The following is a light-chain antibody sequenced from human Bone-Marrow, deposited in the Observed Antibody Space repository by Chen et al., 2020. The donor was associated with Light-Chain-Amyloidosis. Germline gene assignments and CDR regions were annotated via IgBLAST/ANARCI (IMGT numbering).Light chain of an antibody. J-gene: IGKJ4*01. Sequence: EIVLTQSPGTLSLSPGEGANLSCRASQTISSNYLTWYQQKFGQAPRLLIYGSSSRATGIPDRFPGRGSGTDFTLTINRLEPEDFAMYYCQQYSTSPLTFGGGTKVEIK. CDR1: QTISSNY. CDR2: GSS. V-gene: IGKV3-20*01. CDR3: QQYSTSPLT.